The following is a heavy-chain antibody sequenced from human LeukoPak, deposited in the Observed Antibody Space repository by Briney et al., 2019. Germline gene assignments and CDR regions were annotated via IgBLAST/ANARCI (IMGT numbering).Heavy chain of an antibody. J-gene: IGHJ4*02. Sequence: GASVKVSCKASGYTFTSYGISWVRQAPGQGLEWMGWISAYNGNTNYAQKLQGRVTMTTDTSTSTAYMELRSLRSDDTAVYYCAREPPTYCSSTSCHGTNFDYWGQGTLVTVSS. CDR1: GYTFTSYG. CDR3: AREPPTYCSSTSCHGTNFDY. V-gene: IGHV1-18*01. CDR2: ISAYNGNT. D-gene: IGHD2-2*01.